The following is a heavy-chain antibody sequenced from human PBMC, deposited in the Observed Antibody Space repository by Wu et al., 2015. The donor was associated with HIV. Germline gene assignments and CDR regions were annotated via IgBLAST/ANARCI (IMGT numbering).Heavy chain of an antibody. V-gene: IGHV1-2*02. J-gene: IGHJ6*02. CDR1: GYTFTGYY. CDR2: INPNSGDT. CDR3: ARRDIVVNHFYYYGMDV. Sequence: QVQLVQSGAEVKKPGASVKVSCKASGYTFTGYYVHWVRQAPGQGLEWMGWINPNSGDTNYAQKFQGRVTMTRDTSISTAYMELSRLRSDDTAVYYCARRDIVVNHFYYYGMDVWGQGTTVTVSS. D-gene: IGHD2-15*01.